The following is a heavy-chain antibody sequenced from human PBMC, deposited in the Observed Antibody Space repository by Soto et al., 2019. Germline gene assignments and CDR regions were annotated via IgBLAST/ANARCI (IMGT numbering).Heavy chain of an antibody. D-gene: IGHD1-7*01. Sequence: EVRLLESGGGLEQPGGSLRLSCAASGFSFSSYAMTWVRQAPGKGLEWVSGIGGSGGSTDYADSVKGRFTISRDISKNTLYLQMNSLRAEDTAVYYCAKSTRNYPQGGTKGYYYGMDVWGQGTTVTVSS. CDR1: GFSFSSYA. CDR2: IGGSGGST. J-gene: IGHJ6*02. V-gene: IGHV3-23*01. CDR3: AKSTRNYPQGGTKGYYYGMDV.